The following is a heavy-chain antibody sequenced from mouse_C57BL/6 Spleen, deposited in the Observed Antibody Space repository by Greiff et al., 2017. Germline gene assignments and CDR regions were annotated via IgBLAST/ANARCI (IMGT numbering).Heavy chain of an antibody. CDR2: IYPGDGDT. CDR1: GYAFSSSW. Sequence: QVQLQQSGPELVKPGASVKISCKASGYAFSSSWMNWVKQRPGKGLEWIGRIYPGDGDTNYNGKFKGKATLTADKSSSTAYMQLSSLTSEDSAVYFCARERRGDAGDWGQGTTLTVAS. V-gene: IGHV1-82*01. CDR3: ARERRGDAGD. J-gene: IGHJ2*01. D-gene: IGHD3-1*01.